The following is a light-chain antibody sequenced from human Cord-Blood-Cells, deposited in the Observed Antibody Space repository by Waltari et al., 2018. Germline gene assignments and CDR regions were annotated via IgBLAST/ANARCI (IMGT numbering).Light chain of an antibody. V-gene: IGKV1-9*01. CDR1: QGISSY. CDR3: QQLNSYPIT. CDR2: AAS. J-gene: IGKJ5*01. Sequence: DIQLTQSPSFLSASVGDRVPLTCRASQGISSYLAWYQQKPGKAPKLLIYAASTLQSGVPSRFSGSGSGTEFTLTISSLQPEDFATYYCQQLNSYPITFGQGTRLEIK.